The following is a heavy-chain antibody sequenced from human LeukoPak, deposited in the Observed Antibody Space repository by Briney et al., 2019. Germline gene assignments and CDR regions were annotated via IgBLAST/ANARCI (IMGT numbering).Heavy chain of an antibody. V-gene: IGHV5-51*01. CDR1: GYSFTTYW. D-gene: IGHD3-22*01. J-gene: IGHJ4*02. CDR3: ARSPSPYDSSGYYYENY. CDR2: IYPGDSDT. Sequence: GESLQISCKGSGYSFTTYWIGWVRQMPGKGLEWMGIIYPGDSDTRYSPSFQGQVTISADKSISTAYLQWSSLKASDTAMYYCARSPSPYDSSGYYYENYWGQGTLVTVSS.